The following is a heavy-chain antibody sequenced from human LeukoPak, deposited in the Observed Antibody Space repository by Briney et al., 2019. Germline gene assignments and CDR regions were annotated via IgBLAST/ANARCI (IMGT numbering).Heavy chain of an antibody. CDR3: ASGYSGYDYLLGY. V-gene: IGHV1-2*02. J-gene: IGHJ4*02. CDR1: GYTFTGYY. CDR2: INPNSGGT. Sequence: ASVKVSCKASGYTFTGYYMRWVRQAPGQGLEWMGWINPNSGGTNYAQKFQGRVTMTRDTSISTAYMELSRLRSDDTAVYYCASGYSGYDYLLGYWGQGTLVTVSS. D-gene: IGHD5-12*01.